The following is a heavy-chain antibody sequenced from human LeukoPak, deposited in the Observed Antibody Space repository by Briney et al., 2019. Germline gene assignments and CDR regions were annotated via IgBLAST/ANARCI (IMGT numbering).Heavy chain of an antibody. D-gene: IGHD1-26*01. V-gene: IGHV4-4*07. CDR1: GGSISSYY. CDR2: IYTSGSA. CDR3: ARERWELRLTGPHDAFDI. J-gene: IGHJ3*02. Sequence: SETLSLTCTVSGGSISSYYWSWIRQPAGKGLEWIGRIYTSGSANDNPSLKSRVTMSVDTSKNQFSLKLSSVTAADTAVYYCARERWELRLTGPHDAFDIWGQGTMVTVSS.